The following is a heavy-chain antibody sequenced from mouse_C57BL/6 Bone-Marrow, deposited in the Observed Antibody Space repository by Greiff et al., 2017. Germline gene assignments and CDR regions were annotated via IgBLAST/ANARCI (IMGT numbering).Heavy chain of an antibody. D-gene: IGHD2-3*01. V-gene: IGHV1-87*01. CDR3: TEDSAVEYCAIDGYLDY. Sequence: VKLVESGPELARPWASVKLSCQAFYTFSRRVHFAIRDTTYWMQWVKQRPGQGLEWIGALYPGDGDTRYRQKSKGKATLTSNKSSSTDYMQLSSLTTEDSAVEYCAIDGYLDYWGQGTTLTVSS. J-gene: IGHJ2*01. CDR1: YTFSRRVH. CDR2: GQGLEWIG.